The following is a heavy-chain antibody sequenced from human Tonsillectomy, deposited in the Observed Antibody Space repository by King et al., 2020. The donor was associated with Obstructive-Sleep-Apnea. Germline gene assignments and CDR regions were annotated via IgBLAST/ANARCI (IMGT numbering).Heavy chain of an antibody. J-gene: IGHJ4*02. CDR1: GGSISSYY. CDR2: IYYSGST. CDR3: AGHYYDSSGYYSAFDY. Sequence: QLQESGPGLVKPSETLSLTCTVSGGSISSYYWSWIRQPPGKGLEWIGYIYYSGSTNYNPSLKSRVTISVDTSKNQFSLKLSSVTAADTAVYYCAGHYYDSSGYYSAFDYWGQGTLVTVSS. V-gene: IGHV4-59*08. D-gene: IGHD3-22*01.